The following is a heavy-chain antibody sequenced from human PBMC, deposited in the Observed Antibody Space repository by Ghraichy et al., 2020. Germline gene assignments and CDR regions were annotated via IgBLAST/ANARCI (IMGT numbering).Heavy chain of an antibody. CDR3: ARRDTYSNGMDV. CDR2: MNPNSGNT. Sequence: ASVKVSCKASGYTFTSYDINWVRQATGQGLEWMGWMNPNSGNTGYAQKFQGRVTMTRNTSISTAYMELSSLRSEDTAVYYCARRDTYSNGMDVWGQGTTVTVSS. V-gene: IGHV1-8*01. J-gene: IGHJ6*02. CDR1: GYTFTSYD. D-gene: IGHD4-11*01.